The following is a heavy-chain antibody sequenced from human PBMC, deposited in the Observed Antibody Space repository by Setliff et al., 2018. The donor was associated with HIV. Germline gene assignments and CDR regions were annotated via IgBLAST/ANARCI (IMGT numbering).Heavy chain of an antibody. CDR3: ARGWFGGYYFDY. J-gene: IGHJ4*02. D-gene: IGHD3-10*01. CDR2: VYHSGIT. V-gene: IGHV4-39*07. Sequence: SETLSLTCTVSGASISLIAYYWGWVRQPPGKGLEWIGSVYHSGITNYNPSLKSRVTISVDTSKNQFSLKLSFVTAADTAVYYCARGWFGGYYFDYWGQGTLVTVSS. CDR1: GASISLIAYY.